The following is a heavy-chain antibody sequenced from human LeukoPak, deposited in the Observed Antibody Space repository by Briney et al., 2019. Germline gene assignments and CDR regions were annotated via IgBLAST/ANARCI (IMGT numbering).Heavy chain of an antibody. CDR1: GGSFSGYY. J-gene: IGHJ6*02. Sequence: KTSETLSLTCAVYGGSFSGYYWSWIRQPPGKGLEWIGEINHSGSTNYNPSLKSRVTISVDTSKNQFSLKLSSVTAADTAVYYCARALRFLEWLPNYYYYYGMDVWGQGTAVTVSS. V-gene: IGHV4-34*01. CDR3: ARALRFLEWLPNYYYYYGMDV. CDR2: INHSGST. D-gene: IGHD3-3*01.